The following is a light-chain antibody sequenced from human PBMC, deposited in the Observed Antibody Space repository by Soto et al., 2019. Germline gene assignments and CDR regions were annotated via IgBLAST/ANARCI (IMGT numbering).Light chain of an antibody. CDR3: QQYGSSPPT. CDR2: GAS. J-gene: IGKJ1*01. CDR1: QSVSTNY. V-gene: IGKV3-20*01. Sequence: EIVLTQSPGTLSLSPGERATLSCRASQSVSTNYLAWYQRKPGQAPRLLIYGASSRATGIPDRFSGSASGTDFTLTITRLEPEDFAVYYCQQYGSSPPTFGQGTKGEIK.